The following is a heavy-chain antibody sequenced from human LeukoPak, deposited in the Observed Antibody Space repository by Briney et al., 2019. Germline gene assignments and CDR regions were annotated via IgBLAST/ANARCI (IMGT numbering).Heavy chain of an antibody. V-gene: IGHV3-21*01. Sequence: GGSLSLSCAASGFTFSSYSMNWVRQAPGKGLEWVSSISSSSSYIYYADLVKGRFTISRDNAKNSLYLEMNSLRAEDTAVYYCARGAVVVPAAIRGGYYYYYMDVWGKGTTVTVSS. D-gene: IGHD2-2*02. CDR2: ISSSSSYI. CDR1: GFTFSSYS. CDR3: ARGAVVVPAAIRGGYYYYYMDV. J-gene: IGHJ6*03.